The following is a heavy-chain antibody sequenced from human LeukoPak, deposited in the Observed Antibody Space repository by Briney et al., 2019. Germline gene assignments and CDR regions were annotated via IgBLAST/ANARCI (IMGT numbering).Heavy chain of an antibody. CDR3: TKLDSISTD. CDR1: GFTFSSYA. D-gene: IGHD1-14*01. J-gene: IGHJ4*02. Sequence: PGGSLRLSCAGSGFTFSSYAMICVRQAPGKGLEWVSSISGSGANTYYADSVKGRFTISRDNSKNTLYLHMNSLRAEDTAVYYCTKLDSISTDWGQGTLVTVST. V-gene: IGHV3-23*01. CDR2: ISGSGANT.